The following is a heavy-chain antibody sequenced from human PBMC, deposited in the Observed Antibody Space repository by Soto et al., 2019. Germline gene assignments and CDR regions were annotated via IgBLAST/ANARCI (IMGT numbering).Heavy chain of an antibody. D-gene: IGHD5-18*01. Sequence: SETLSLTCAVYGGSFSSYHWSWIRQTPGKGLEWIGEINHLTTTNYNPSLKSRVIISLDTPKNQFSLKLSSVTAADTAVYYCARGYDTALTPIFWGQGILVTVSS. CDR1: GGSFSSYH. J-gene: IGHJ4*02. V-gene: IGHV4-34*01. CDR2: INHLTTT. CDR3: ARGYDTALTPIF.